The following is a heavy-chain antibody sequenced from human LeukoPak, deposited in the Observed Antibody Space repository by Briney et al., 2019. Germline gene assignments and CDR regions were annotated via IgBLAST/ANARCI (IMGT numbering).Heavy chain of an antibody. CDR2: ISAYNGNT. CDR1: GYTFTSYG. Sequence: ASVKVSCKASGYTFTSYGISWVRQAPGQGLEWMGWISAYNGNTNYAQKLQGRVTMTTDTSTSTADMELRSLRSDDTAVYYCARRAGATSNWFDPWGQGTLVTVSS. CDR3: ARRAGATSNWFDP. D-gene: IGHD1-26*01. V-gene: IGHV1-18*01. J-gene: IGHJ5*02.